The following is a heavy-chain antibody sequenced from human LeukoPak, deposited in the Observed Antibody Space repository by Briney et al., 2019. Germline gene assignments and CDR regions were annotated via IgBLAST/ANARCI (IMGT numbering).Heavy chain of an antibody. J-gene: IGHJ4*02. D-gene: IGHD6-13*01. V-gene: IGHV3-11*01. Sequence: GGSLKLSCAASGFTFSDYYMSWIRQATGKGLEWVSYISSSGSTIYYADSVKGRFTISRDNAKNSLYLQMNSLRAEDTAVYYCARAASSSWTDFASWGQGTLVTVSS. CDR2: ISSSGSTI. CDR1: GFTFSDYY. CDR3: ARAASSSWTDFAS.